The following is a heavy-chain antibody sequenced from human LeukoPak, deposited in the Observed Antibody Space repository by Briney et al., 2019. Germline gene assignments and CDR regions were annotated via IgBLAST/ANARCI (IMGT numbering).Heavy chain of an antibody. D-gene: IGHD5-18*01. CDR3: AKGAGNTARDDFDY. J-gene: IGHJ4*02. CDR1: GFTFRSQA. V-gene: IGHV3-23*01. Sequence: GGSLRLSCAASGFTFRSQAMSWVRQAPGKGLEWVSTITGSGGSTQYADSVKGRFTLSRDNSKNTLYLQMNSLRAEDTAVYYCAKGAGNTARDDFDYWGQGSLVTVSS. CDR2: ITGSGGST.